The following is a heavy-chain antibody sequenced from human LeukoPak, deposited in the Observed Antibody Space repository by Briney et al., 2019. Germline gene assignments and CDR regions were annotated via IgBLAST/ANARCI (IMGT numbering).Heavy chain of an antibody. D-gene: IGHD5-24*01. J-gene: IGHJ4*02. V-gene: IGHV1-69*13. CDR3: ARDARDGYNSLGSYYFDY. CDR1: GGTFSSYA. CDR2: IIPIFGTA. Sequence: ASVKVSCKASGGTFSSYAISWVRQAPGQGLEWMGGIIPIFGTANYAQKFQGRVTITADESTSTAYMELSSLRSEDTAVYYCARDARDGYNSLGSYYFDYWGQGTLVTVSS.